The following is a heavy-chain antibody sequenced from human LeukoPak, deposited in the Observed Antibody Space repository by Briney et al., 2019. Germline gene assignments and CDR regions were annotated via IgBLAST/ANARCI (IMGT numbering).Heavy chain of an antibody. CDR3: ARTAGYYDFWSGYSPPGFYYYYYGMDV. J-gene: IGHJ6*02. CDR1: GYTFTSYD. Sequence: ASVKVSCKASGYTFTSYDINWVRQATGQGLEWMGWMNPNSGNTGYAQKFQGRVTMTRNTSISTAYMELSSLRSEDTAVYYCARTAGYYDFWSGYSPPGFYYYYYGMDVWGQGTTVTVSS. CDR2: MNPNSGNT. D-gene: IGHD3-3*01. V-gene: IGHV1-8*01.